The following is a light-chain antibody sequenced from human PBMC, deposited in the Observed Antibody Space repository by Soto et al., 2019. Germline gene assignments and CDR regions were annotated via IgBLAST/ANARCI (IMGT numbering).Light chain of an antibody. V-gene: IGKV2-28*01. CDR3: MQALQTLNT. CDR2: LGS. Sequence: DIVMTQSPLSLPVTPGEPASISCRSSQSLLHSNGFYYLDWYLQKPGQSPQLLIYLGSNRASGVPDRFSGSGSGTAFTLKISRVEAEDVGVYYCMQALQTLNTFGGGIKVDIK. J-gene: IGKJ4*01. CDR1: QSLLHSNGFYY.